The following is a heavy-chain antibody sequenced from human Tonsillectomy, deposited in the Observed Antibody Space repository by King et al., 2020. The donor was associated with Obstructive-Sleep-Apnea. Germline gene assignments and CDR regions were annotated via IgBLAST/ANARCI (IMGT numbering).Heavy chain of an antibody. V-gene: IGHV3-30*04. CDR1: GFTFSSYA. J-gene: IGHJ4*02. CDR3: ARGAQVWSGGLDY. Sequence: VQLVESGGGVVQPGRSLRLSCAASGFTFSSYAMHWVRQAPGKGLEWVAVISYDGSKKYYADSVKGRFTISRDNSKNTLYLQMNSLRAEDTAVYYCARGAQVWSGGLDYWGQGTLVTVSS. D-gene: IGHD3-3*01. CDR2: ISYDGSKK.